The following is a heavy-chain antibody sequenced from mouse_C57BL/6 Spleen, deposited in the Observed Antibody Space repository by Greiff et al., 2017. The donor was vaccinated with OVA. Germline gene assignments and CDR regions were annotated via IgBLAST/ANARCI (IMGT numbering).Heavy chain of an antibody. Sequence: EVQLQQSVAELVRPGASVKLSCTASGFNIKNTYMHWVKQRPEQGLEWIGRIDPANGNTKYAPKFQGKATITADKYSNTAYLHVSSLTSEDTAIYYCSRSDYGSREGYYFVYWGQGTTLTVSS. V-gene: IGHV14-3*01. CDR2: IDPANGNT. D-gene: IGHD1-1*01. CDR1: GFNIKNTY. J-gene: IGHJ2*01. CDR3: SRSDYGSREGYYFVY.